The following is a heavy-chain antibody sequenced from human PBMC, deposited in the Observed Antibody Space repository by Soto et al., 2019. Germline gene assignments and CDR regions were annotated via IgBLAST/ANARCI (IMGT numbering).Heavy chain of an antibody. CDR2: IDPSDSYT. Sequence: PGESLKISCKGSGYSFTSYWISWVRQMPGKGLEWMGRIDPSDSYTNYSPSFQGLVTISADKSISTAYLQWSSLKASDTAMYYCARPNWGAPYYGMDVWGQGTTVTVSS. J-gene: IGHJ6*02. V-gene: IGHV5-10-1*01. CDR3: ARPNWGAPYYGMDV. CDR1: GYSFTSYW. D-gene: IGHD7-27*01.